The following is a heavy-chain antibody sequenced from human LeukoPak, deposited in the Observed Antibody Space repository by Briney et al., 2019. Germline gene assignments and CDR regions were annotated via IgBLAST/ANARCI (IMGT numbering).Heavy chain of an antibody. Sequence: SETLSLTCTVSGGSISGYYWGWLRQSPGKGLEWIASIYHTGETHYHPSLKSRVSISVDTSNNQFSLRSTSATAADTAMYYCARGRFAELLFDIWGQGTLVTVSS. CDR2: IYHTGET. J-gene: IGHJ4*02. D-gene: IGHD3-10*01. V-gene: IGHV4-38-2*02. CDR3: ARGRFAELLFDI. CDR1: GGSISGYY.